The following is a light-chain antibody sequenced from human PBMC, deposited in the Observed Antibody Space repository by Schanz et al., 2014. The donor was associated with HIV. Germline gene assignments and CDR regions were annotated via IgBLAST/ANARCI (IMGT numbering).Light chain of an antibody. CDR1: SSDVGAYNY. CDR2: DVS. J-gene: IGLJ1*01. CDR3: CSYTTTSTYV. Sequence: QSALTQPASVSGSPGQSITISCTGTSSDVGAYNYVSWYQQHPGKAPKLMIYDVSNRPSGVSSRFSGSKSGNTASLTISGLQAEDEADYYCCSYTTTSTYVFRAGTKLTVL. V-gene: IGLV2-14*03.